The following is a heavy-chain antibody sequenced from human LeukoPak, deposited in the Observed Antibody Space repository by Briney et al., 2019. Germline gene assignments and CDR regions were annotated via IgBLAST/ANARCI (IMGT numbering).Heavy chain of an antibody. V-gene: IGHV1-46*01. CDR1: GYTFTNFG. D-gene: IGHD5-18*01. Sequence: ASVKVSCKASGYTFTNFGLSWVRQAPGQGLEWMGIINPSGGSTTYAQKFQGRVTMTRDTSTRTVYMELRSLRSEDTAVYYCARSTPMVSVFDYWGQGTLVTVSS. J-gene: IGHJ4*02. CDR3: ARSTPMVSVFDY. CDR2: INPSGGST.